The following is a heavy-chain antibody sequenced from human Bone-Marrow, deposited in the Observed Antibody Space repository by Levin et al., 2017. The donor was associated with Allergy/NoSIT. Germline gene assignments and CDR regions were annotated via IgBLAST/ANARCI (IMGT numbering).Heavy chain of an antibody. D-gene: IGHD6-13*01. CDR2: ISYDGSNK. CDR3: ARDGPREGAAVGAFDI. J-gene: IGHJ3*02. Sequence: PGGSLRLSCAASGFTFSSYAMHWVRQAPGKGLEWVAVISYDGSNKYYADSVKGRFTISRDNSKNTLYLQMNSLRAEDTAVYYCARDGPREGAAVGAFDIWGQGTMVTVSS. CDR1: GFTFSSYA. V-gene: IGHV3-30-3*01.